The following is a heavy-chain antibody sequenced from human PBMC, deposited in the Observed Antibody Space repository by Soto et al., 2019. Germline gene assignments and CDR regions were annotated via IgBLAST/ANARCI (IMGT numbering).Heavy chain of an antibody. Sequence: SETLSLTCTVSGGSISSSSYYWGWIRQPPGKGLEWIGSIYYSGSTYYNPSLKSRVTISVDTSKNQFSLKLSSVTAADTAVYYCAISRGDAFDIWGQGTMVTVSS. V-gene: IGHV4-39*01. CDR2: IYYSGST. J-gene: IGHJ3*02. CDR3: AISRGDAFDI. D-gene: IGHD3-10*01. CDR1: GGSISSSSYY.